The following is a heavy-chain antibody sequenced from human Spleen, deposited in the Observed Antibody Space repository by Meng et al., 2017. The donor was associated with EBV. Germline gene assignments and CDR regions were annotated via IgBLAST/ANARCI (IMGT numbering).Heavy chain of an antibody. CDR1: GGSFSGSY. CDR2: INHGGST. J-gene: IGHJ4*02. D-gene: IGHD6-13*01. CDR3: ARSSRGRNSSWYDY. Sequence: QVRLQQWGSGLLKPSETLSRTFAVYGGSFSGSYWSWIRQPPGKGLEWIGEINHGGSTNYNPSLKSRVTISGDTSKNQFSLKLSSVTAADTAVYYCARSSRGRNSSWYDYWGPGTLVTVSS. V-gene: IGHV4-34*01.